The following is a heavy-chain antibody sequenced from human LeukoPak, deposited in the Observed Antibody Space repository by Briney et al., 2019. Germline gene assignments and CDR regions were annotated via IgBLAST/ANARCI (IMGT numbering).Heavy chain of an antibody. D-gene: IGHD3-16*01. CDR3: ARMGGGNYMDV. Sequence: GGSLRLPCAASGFTFSSYWMSWVRQAPGKGLEWVANIKQDGSEKYYVDSVKGRFTISRDNAKNSLYLQMNSLRAEDTAVYYCARMGGGNYMDVWGKGTTVTVS. V-gene: IGHV3-7*01. J-gene: IGHJ6*03. CDR2: IKQDGSEK. CDR1: GFTFSSYW.